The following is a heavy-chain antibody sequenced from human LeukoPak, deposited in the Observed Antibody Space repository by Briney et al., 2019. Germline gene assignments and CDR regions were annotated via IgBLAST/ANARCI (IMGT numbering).Heavy chain of an antibody. D-gene: IGHD2-2*01. Sequence: SETLSLTCTVSGGSISSYYWSWIRQPPGKGLEWIGYIYYSGSTNYNPSLKSRVTISVDTSKNQFSLKLSSVTAADTAVYYCARGYCSSTSCLDYYYYYGMDVWGQGTTVTVSS. CDR1: GGSISSYY. CDR2: IYYSGST. J-gene: IGHJ6*02. CDR3: ARGYCSSTSCLDYYYYYGMDV. V-gene: IGHV4-59*01.